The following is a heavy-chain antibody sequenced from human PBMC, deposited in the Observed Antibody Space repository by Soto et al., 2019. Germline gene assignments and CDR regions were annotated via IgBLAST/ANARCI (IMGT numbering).Heavy chain of an antibody. CDR2: ISGSGGST. CDR3: AKDRGTTVTTPATS. Sequence: GGSLRLSCAASGFTFSSYAMSWVRQAPGKGLEWVSAISGSGGSTYYADSVKGRFTISRDNPKNTLYLQMNSLRAEDTAVYYCAKDRGTTVTTPATSWGQGTLVTVSS. D-gene: IGHD4-17*01. V-gene: IGHV3-23*01. CDR1: GFTFSSYA. J-gene: IGHJ5*02.